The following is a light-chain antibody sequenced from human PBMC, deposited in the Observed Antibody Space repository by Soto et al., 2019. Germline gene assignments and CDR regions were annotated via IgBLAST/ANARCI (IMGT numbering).Light chain of an antibody. J-gene: IGLJ3*02. CDR2: VNNDGSH. V-gene: IGLV4-69*02. CDR1: SGHSYYA. Sequence: QPVLTQSPSAAASLGASVKLTCTLDSGHSYYAIAWHQQQPEKGPRFLMKVNNDGSHNKGDGIPDRFSGSSSGPERYLIISSLQSEDEADYYCQTWGTGFRVFGGGTKVTVL. CDR3: QTWGTGFRV.